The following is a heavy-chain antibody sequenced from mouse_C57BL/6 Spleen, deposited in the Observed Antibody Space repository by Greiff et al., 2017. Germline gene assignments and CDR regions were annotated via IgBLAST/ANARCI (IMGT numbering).Heavy chain of an antibody. Sequence: EVQGVESGGDLVKPGGSLKLSCAASGFTFSSYGMSWVRQTPDKRLEWVATISSGGSYTYYPDSVKGRYTISRDNAKNTLYLQMSSLKSEDTAMYYCARSALLLRPYFDVWGTGTTVTVSS. D-gene: IGHD1-1*01. CDR2: ISSGGSYT. J-gene: IGHJ1*03. CDR3: ARSALLLRPYFDV. V-gene: IGHV5-6*01. CDR1: GFTFSSYG.